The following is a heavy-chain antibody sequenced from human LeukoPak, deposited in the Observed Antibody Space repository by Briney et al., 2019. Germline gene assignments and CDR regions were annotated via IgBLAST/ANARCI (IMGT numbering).Heavy chain of an antibody. CDR2: INHSGST. D-gene: IGHD2-15*01. Sequence: PSETLSLTCAVYGGSFSGYYWSWIRQPPGKGLEWIGEINHSGSTNYNPSLKSRVTISVDTSKNQFSLKLSSVTAADTAVYYCARVPKPGYCSGGSCYGRYYYYYYMDVWGKGTTVTVSS. J-gene: IGHJ6*03. V-gene: IGHV4-34*01. CDR1: GGSFSGYY. CDR3: ARVPKPGYCSGGSCYGRYYYYYYMDV.